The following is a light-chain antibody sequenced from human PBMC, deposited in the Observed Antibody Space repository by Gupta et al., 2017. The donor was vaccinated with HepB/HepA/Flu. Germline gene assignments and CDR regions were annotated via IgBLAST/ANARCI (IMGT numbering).Light chain of an antibody. J-gene: IGLJ3*02. Sequence: SYVLTQPPSVSVAPGKTARITCGGNNIGSKSVHWYQQKPGQAPVLVVYADSDRPSGIPERISGSNSGNTATPTISRVEAGDEADYYCQVWDSNSDHPYWVFGGGTKLTVL. V-gene: IGLV3-21*03. CDR3: QVWDSNSDHPYWV. CDR1: NIGSKS. CDR2: ADS.